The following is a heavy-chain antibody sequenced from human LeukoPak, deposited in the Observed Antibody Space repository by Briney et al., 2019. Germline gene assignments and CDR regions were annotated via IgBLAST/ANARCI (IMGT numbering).Heavy chain of an antibody. D-gene: IGHD3-10*01. V-gene: IGHV4-59*01. CDR2: VYYSGST. J-gene: IGHJ5*02. Sequence: SETLSLTCTVSGGSISSYYWSWSRQPPGKGLEWIGYVYYSGSTSYNPSLKSRVTISVDTSKNQFSLKLSSVTAADTAVYYCARDKGGSFDPWGQGTLVTVSS. CDR1: GGSISSYY. CDR3: ARDKGGSFDP.